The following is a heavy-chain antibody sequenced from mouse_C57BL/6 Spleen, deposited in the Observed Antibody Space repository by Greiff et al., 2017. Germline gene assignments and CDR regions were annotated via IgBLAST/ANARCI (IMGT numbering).Heavy chain of an antibody. V-gene: IGHV1-15*01. D-gene: IGHD3-2*02. Sequence: QVHVKQSGAELVRPGASVTLSCKASGYTFTDYEMHWVKQTPVHGLEWIGAIDPETGGTAYNQKFKGKAILTADKSSSTAYMELRSLTSEDSAVYYCTREDSSGYNYFDYWGQGTTLTVSS. CDR1: GYTFTDYE. J-gene: IGHJ2*01. CDR2: IDPETGGT. CDR3: TREDSSGYNYFDY.